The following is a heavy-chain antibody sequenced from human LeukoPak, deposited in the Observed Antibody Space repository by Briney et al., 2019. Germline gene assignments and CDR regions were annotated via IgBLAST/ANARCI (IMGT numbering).Heavy chain of an antibody. Sequence: GGSLRLSCAVSGFTSGFTFSTRWMHWVRQAPGKGLEWVSVSKNDGTSTSYADSVKGRFTVSRDNAKNTLYLQMDSLRVEDTAVYYCHPLAYTNNWGLGTLVTVSS. J-gene: IGHJ4*02. CDR2: SKNDGTST. D-gene: IGHD2-2*02. CDR3: HPLAYTNN. V-gene: IGHV3-74*01. CDR1: GFTFSTRW.